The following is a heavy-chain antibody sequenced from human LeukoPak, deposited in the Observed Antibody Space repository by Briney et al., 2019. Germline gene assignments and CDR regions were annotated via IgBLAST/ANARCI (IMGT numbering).Heavy chain of an antibody. V-gene: IGHV3-21*01. Sequence: GGSLRLSCAASGFTLSSYSMNWVGQAPGKGLEWVSSISSSSSYIYYADSVKGRFTISRDNAKNSLYLQMNSLRAEDTAVYYCARSFLSIAAAATDYWGQATLVTVSS. J-gene: IGHJ4*02. CDR2: ISSSSSYI. CDR1: GFTLSSYS. CDR3: ARSFLSIAAAATDY. D-gene: IGHD6-13*01.